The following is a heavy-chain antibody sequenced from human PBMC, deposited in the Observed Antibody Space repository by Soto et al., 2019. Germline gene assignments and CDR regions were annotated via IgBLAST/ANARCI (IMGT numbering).Heavy chain of an antibody. CDR3: AKDQGDSSGLDY. J-gene: IGHJ4*02. CDR2: ISYDGSNK. Sequence: PGGSLRLSCAASGFTFSSYGIHWVRQAPGKGLEWVAVISYDGSNKYYADSVKGRFTISRDNSKTTLYLQMNSLRAEDTAVYYCAKDQGDSSGLDYWGQGTLVTVSS. V-gene: IGHV3-30*18. D-gene: IGHD3-22*01. CDR1: GFTFSSYG.